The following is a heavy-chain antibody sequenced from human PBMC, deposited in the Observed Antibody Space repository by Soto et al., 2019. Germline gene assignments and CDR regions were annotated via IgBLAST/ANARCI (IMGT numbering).Heavy chain of an antibody. D-gene: IGHD3-10*01. V-gene: IGHV4-39*01. J-gene: IGHJ4*02. CDR1: GGSISSSSYY. CDR3: ARQDYPPLYYFDY. Sequence: SETLSLTCTVSGGSISSSSYYWGWIRQPPGKGLEWIGSIYYSGSTYYNPSLKSRVTISVDTSKNQFSLKLGSVTAADTAVYYCARQDYPPLYYFDYWGQGTLVTVSS. CDR2: IYYSGST.